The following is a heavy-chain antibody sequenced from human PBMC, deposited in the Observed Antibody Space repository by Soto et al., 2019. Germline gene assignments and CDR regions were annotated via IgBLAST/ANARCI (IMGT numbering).Heavy chain of an antibody. V-gene: IGHV1-18*01. CDR1: GYGFTTYG. Sequence: QVHLVQSGAEVKKPGPSGRVSCKVSGYGFTTYGITWVRQAPGQGLEWMAWISAHNGNTNYAQKLQGRVTVTRDTSTSTAYMELRSLRSDDTAVYYCARGRYGDYWGQGALVTVSS. J-gene: IGHJ4*02. D-gene: IGHD1-1*01. CDR2: ISAHNGNT. CDR3: ARGRYGDY.